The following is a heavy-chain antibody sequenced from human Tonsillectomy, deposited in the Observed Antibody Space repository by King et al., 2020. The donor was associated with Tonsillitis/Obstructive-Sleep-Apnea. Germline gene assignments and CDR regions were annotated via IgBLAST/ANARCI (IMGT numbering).Heavy chain of an antibody. V-gene: IGHV3-15*01. CDR2: IKSKTDGGTT. D-gene: IGHD1-14*01. J-gene: IGHJ4*02. CDR1: GFTFSNAW. CDR3: TGRNQFDY. Sequence: VQLVESGGGLLKPGGSLRLSCVVSGFTFSNAWMSWVRQAPGKGLEWVGRIKSKTDGGTTDYAAPVKGRFTISRDDSKNTLYLQMNSLKTEVTAMYYCTGRNQFDYWGQGTLVTVSS.